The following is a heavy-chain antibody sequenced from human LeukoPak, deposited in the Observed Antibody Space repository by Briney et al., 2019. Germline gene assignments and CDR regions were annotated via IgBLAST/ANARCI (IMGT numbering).Heavy chain of an antibody. CDR1: GYTFTGYY. CDR3: ARDHVLTGYYEDY. CDR2: INPNSGGT. D-gene: IGHD3-9*01. V-gene: IGHV1-2*02. Sequence: ASVKVSCKASGYTFTGYYMHWVRQAPGQGLEWMGWINPNSGGTNYAQKFQGRVTMTRDTSISTAYMELSRLRSDDTTVYYCARDHVLTGYYEDYWGQGTLVTVSS. J-gene: IGHJ4*02.